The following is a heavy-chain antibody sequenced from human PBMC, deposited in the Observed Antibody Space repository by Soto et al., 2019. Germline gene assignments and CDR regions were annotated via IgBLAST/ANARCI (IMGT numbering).Heavy chain of an antibody. CDR3: ARGGYDYVWGSYRLGGWFDP. V-gene: IGHV3-11*01. J-gene: IGHJ5*02. CDR2: ISSSGSTI. D-gene: IGHD3-16*02. Sequence: QVQLVESGGGLVKPGGSLRLSCAASGFTFSDYYMSWIRQAPGKGLEWVSYISSSGSTIYYADSVKGRFTISRDNAKNSLYLQMNSLRAEDTAVYYCARGGYDYVWGSYRLGGWFDPWGQGTLVTVSS. CDR1: GFTFSDYY.